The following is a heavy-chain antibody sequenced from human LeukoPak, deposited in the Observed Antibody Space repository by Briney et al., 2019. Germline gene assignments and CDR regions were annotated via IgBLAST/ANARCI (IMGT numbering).Heavy chain of an antibody. Sequence: SETLSLTCTVSGGSISSYYWSWIRQPPGEGLEWIGYIYYSGSTNYNPSLKSRVTISVDTSKNQLSLKLSSVTAADTAVYYCARLAGYCSGGSCYSFSPWGQGTLVTVSS. CDR2: IYYSGST. V-gene: IGHV4-59*01. CDR3: ARLAGYCSGGSCYSFSP. J-gene: IGHJ5*02. D-gene: IGHD2-15*01. CDR1: GGSISSYY.